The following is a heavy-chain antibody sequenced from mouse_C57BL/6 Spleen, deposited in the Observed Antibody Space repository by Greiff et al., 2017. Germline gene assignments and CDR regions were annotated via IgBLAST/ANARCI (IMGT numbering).Heavy chain of an antibody. V-gene: IGHV5-9*01. J-gene: IGHJ2*01. CDR3: ARGDYYGSSYVVDY. Sequence: EVKLVESGGGLVKPGGSLKLSCAASGFTFSSYTMSWVRQTPEKRLEWVATISGGGGNTYYPDSVKGRFTISRDNAKNTLYLQMSSLRSEDTALYYCARGDYYGSSYVVDYWGQGTTLTVSS. CDR1: GFTFSSYT. CDR2: ISGGGGNT. D-gene: IGHD1-1*01.